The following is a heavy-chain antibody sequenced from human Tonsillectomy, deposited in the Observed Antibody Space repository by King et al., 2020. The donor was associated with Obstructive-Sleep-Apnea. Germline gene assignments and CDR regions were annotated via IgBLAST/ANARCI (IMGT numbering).Heavy chain of an antibody. V-gene: IGHV3-30-3*01. CDR1: GFTFTSYA. CDR3: ARARYYDSRSYSDY. CDR2: ISYDGNNQ. Sequence: VQLVQSGGGVVQPGRSLRLSCAASGFTFTSYAIHWVRQAPGKGLEWVAVISYDGNNQYYANSVKGRFTISRDNSKNTVYLQMNSLRVEDTAVYYCARARYYDSRSYSDYWGQGTLVTVSS. J-gene: IGHJ4*02. D-gene: IGHD3-22*01.